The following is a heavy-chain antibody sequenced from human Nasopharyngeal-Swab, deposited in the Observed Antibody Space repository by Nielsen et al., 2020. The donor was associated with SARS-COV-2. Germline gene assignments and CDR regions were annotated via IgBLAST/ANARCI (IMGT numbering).Heavy chain of an antibody. J-gene: IGHJ4*02. CDR3: ARSGLVGATFFDY. CDR1: GYSFTSYW. CDR2: IYPGDSDT. Sequence: GECLKISCKGSGYSFTSYWIGWVRQMPGKGLEWMGIIYPGDSDTRYSPSFQGQVTISADKSIRTAYLQWSSLKASDTAMYYCARSGLVGATFFDYWGQGTLVTVSS. V-gene: IGHV5-51*01. D-gene: IGHD1-26*01.